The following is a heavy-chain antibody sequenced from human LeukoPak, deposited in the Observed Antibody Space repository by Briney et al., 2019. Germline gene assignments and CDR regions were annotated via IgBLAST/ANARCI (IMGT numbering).Heavy chain of an antibody. CDR3: ARGLFFYYGSGSYYSPVDY. D-gene: IGHD3-10*01. CDR2: TNHSGST. Sequence: PSETLSLTCAVYGGSFSGYYWSWIRQPPGKGLEWIGETNHSGSTNYNPSLKSRVTISVDTSKNQFSLKLSSVTAADTAVYYCARGLFFYYGSGSYYSPVDYWGQGTLVTVSS. CDR1: GGSFSGYY. J-gene: IGHJ4*02. V-gene: IGHV4-34*01.